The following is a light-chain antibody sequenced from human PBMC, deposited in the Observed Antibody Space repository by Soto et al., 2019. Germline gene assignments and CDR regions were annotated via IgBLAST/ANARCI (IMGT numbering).Light chain of an antibody. J-gene: IGKJ1*01. CDR3: QQYNSYRA. CDR2: KAS. CDR1: QSIDTW. Sequence: DIQMTQSPSTLSASVGDRVTITCRASQSIDTWLAWHQQKPGQAPKLLISKASSLESGVPSRFSGSGSGTEFTLTISSLKPDDPATYYCQQYNSYRAFGKGTKLDI. V-gene: IGKV1-5*03.